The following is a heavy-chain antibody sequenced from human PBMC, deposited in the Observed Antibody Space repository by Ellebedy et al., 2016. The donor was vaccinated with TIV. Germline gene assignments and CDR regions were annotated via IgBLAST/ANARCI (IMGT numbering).Heavy chain of an antibody. CDR2: INTNTGNP. V-gene: IGHV7-4-1*02. Sequence: ASVKVSCKASGYTFTFYSIHWVRQAPGQGLEWMGWINTNTGNPTYAQGFTGRFVFSLDTSVSTAYLQISNLKAEDTAVYYCARDFPVRSRGGYYFNWFDPWGQGTLVTVSS. J-gene: IGHJ5*02. D-gene: IGHD3-22*01. CDR1: GYTFTFYS. CDR3: ARDFPVRSRGGYYFNWFDP.